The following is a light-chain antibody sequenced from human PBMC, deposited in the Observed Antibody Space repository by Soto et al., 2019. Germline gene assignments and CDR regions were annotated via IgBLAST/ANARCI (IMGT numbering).Light chain of an antibody. Sequence: EIVLTQSPATLSLSPGERATLSCRSSQSVRRYLAWYQQKPGQAPRLLLYDASTRATGVPARFSGSGSGTDFTLTISSLEPEDFAVYYCQQRSNWPITFGQGTRLEIK. J-gene: IGKJ5*01. CDR1: QSVRRY. CDR2: DAS. CDR3: QQRSNWPIT. V-gene: IGKV3-11*01.